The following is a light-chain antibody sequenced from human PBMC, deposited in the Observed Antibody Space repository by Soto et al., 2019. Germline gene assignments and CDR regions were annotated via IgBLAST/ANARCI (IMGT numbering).Light chain of an antibody. Sequence: DIQMTQSPSTLSASVGDRVTITCRASQSISSWLAWFQQKPGKAPKLLIYRASSLEYGVPPRFSGSGSGTDFTLSISSLEPEDVATYFCQQLDSFPLTFGQGTRLEIK. CDR2: RAS. CDR1: QSISSW. J-gene: IGKJ5*01. CDR3: QQLDSFPLT. V-gene: IGKV1-5*03.